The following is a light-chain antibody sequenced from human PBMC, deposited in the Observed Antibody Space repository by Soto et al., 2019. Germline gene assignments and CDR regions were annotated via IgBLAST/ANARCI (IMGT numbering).Light chain of an antibody. J-gene: IGKJ2*01. CDR3: HDHNNCAAPT. CDR2: GAS. CDR1: QSVSSN. Sequence: EIVRTRSLATLSVAPGGRPTLYCRASQSVSSNLAWYQQKPGQAPRLLIYGASTRATGIPARFSGSGSGTEFTLTTTNLQSQEFAVYCCHDHNNCAAPTLGQGTKL. V-gene: IGKV3-15*01.